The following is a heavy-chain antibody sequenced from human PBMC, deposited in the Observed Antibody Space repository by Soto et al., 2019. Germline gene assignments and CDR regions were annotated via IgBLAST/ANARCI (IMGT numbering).Heavy chain of an antibody. D-gene: IGHD3-22*01. J-gene: IGHJ4*02. CDR3: ASGWAKGDSSGYYRGTDY. CDR2: INHSGST. V-gene: IGHV4-34*01. CDR1: GGSFSGYY. Sequence: SETLSLTCAVYGGSFSGYYWSWIRQPPGKGLEWIGEINHSGSTNYNPSLKSRVTISVDTSKNQFSLKLSSVTAADTAVYYCASGWAKGDSSGYYRGTDYWGQGTLVTVSS.